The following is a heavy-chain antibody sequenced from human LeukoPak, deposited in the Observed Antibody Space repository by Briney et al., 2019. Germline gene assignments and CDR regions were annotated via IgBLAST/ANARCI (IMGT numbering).Heavy chain of an antibody. CDR3: ARSTSSGWYDY. D-gene: IGHD6-19*01. J-gene: IGHJ4*02. CDR1: GGSFSGYY. V-gene: IGHV4-34*01. Sequence: SETLSLTCAVYGGSFSGYYWSWIRQPPGKGLEWIGEINHSGSTNYNPSLKSRVTISVDTSKNQFSLKLSSVTAADTAVYYCARSTSSGWYDYWGQGTLVTVPS. CDR2: INHSGST.